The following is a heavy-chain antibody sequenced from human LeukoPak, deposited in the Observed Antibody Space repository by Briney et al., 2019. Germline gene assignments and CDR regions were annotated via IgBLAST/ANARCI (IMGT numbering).Heavy chain of an antibody. J-gene: IGHJ4*02. D-gene: IGHD3-22*01. V-gene: IGHV3-48*03. Sequence: GGSLRLSCAASGFTFSRYGMHWVRQAPGKGLEWVSYISSSGSTIYYADSVKGRFTISRDNAKNSLYLQMNSLRAEDTAVYYCARDRYDNSGCHDYWGQGTLVTVSA. CDR2: ISSSGSTI. CDR3: ARDRYDNSGCHDY. CDR1: GFTFSRYG.